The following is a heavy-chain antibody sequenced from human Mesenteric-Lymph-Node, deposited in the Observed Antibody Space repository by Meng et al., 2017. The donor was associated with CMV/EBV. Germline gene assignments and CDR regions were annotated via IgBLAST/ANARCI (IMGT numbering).Heavy chain of an antibody. J-gene: IGHJ4*02. CDR1: GYRFTSYW. Sequence: GGSLRLSCKGSGYRFTSYWIDWVRQKPGKGLEWMGTIHAGDSDTRYSPSFQGQVTISADKSISTAYLQWNSLRASDTAMYYCATVGRDDFNSLFDFWGQGTLVTVSS. CDR3: ATVGRDDFNSLFDF. D-gene: IGHD5-24*01. CDR2: IHAGDSDT. V-gene: IGHV5-51*01.